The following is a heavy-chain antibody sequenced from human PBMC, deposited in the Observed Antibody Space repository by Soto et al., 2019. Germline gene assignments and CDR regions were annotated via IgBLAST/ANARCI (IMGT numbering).Heavy chain of an antibody. V-gene: IGHV3-11*01. CDR1: GFTFSDYY. D-gene: IGHD5-12*01. Sequence: QVQLVESGGGLVKPGGSLRLSCAASGFTFSDYYMRWVRQAPGKGLEWVSDISSSGSTIYYADSVKGRFIISRDNAKNSLYLQMNSLRAEDTAVYYCARIYPFIPRPVDYWGQGTLVTVSS. CDR2: ISSSGSTI. CDR3: ARIYPFIPRPVDY. J-gene: IGHJ4*02.